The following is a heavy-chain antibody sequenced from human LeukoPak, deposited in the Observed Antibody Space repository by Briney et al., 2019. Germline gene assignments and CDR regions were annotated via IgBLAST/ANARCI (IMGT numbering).Heavy chain of an antibody. J-gene: IGHJ6*03. Sequence: SETLSLTCTVSGGSISSYYWSWIRQPPGKGLEWIGYIYYSGSTSYNPSLKSRVTISVDTSKNQFSLKLSSVTAADTAVYYCARVEVAAAGVYYYYYMDVWGKGTTVTVSS. CDR2: IYYSGST. CDR1: GGSISSYY. V-gene: IGHV4-59*01. CDR3: ARVEVAAAGVYYYYYMDV. D-gene: IGHD6-13*01.